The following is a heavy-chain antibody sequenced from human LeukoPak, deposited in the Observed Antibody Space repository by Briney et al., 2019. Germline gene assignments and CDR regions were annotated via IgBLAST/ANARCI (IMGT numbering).Heavy chain of an antibody. Sequence: PGGSLRLSCAASGFIFSNYGMHWVRQAPGKGLEWVAVIWYDGSNKYYADSVKGRFTISRDNSKNTLYLQMNSLRAEDTAVYYCARDRTGGSGSYSFDYWGQGTLVTVSS. J-gene: IGHJ4*02. CDR3: ARDRTGGSGSYSFDY. D-gene: IGHD3-10*01. V-gene: IGHV3-30*19. CDR1: GFIFSNYG. CDR2: IWYDGSNK.